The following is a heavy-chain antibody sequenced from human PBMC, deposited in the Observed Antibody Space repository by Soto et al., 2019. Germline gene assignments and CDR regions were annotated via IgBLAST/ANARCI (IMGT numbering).Heavy chain of an antibody. CDR1: GASISGFY. CDR2: IYATGTT. V-gene: IGHV4-4*07. CDR3: VRDGTKTLRDWFDP. Sequence: SETLSLTFTASGASISGFYLIWIRKSAGKGLEWIGRIYATGTTDYNPSLKSRVMMSVDTSKKQFSLKLRSVTAADTAVYYCVRDGTKTLRDWFDPWGQGISVTVSS. D-gene: IGHD1-1*01. J-gene: IGHJ5*02.